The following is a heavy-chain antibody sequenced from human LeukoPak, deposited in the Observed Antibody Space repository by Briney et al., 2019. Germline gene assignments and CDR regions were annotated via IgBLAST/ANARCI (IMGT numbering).Heavy chain of an antibody. Sequence: PGGSPRPSCAASGFTFSSYEMNWVRQAPGKGLEWVAVISYDGSNKYYADSVKGRFTISRDNSKNTLYLQMHSLRAEDTAVYYCARGAAWELLRVYYFDYWGQGTLVTVSS. D-gene: IGHD1-26*01. CDR3: ARGAAWELLRVYYFDY. CDR1: GFTFSSYE. CDR2: ISYDGSNK. V-gene: IGHV3-30*04. J-gene: IGHJ4*02.